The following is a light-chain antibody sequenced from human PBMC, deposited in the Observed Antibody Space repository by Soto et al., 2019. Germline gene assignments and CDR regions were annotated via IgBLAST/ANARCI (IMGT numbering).Light chain of an antibody. CDR1: SREIGGYNY. V-gene: IGLV2-8*01. J-gene: IGLJ1*01. CDR2: EVS. Sequence: QSVLTQPPSASGSPGQSVTISCTGTSREIGGYNYVSWYQHHPGKATKVMISEVSKRPSGVPDRFSASKFGNAAFLSVSGLQAEDEADYYCSSYAGSYTPCVFGTGTNVTVL. CDR3: SSYAGSYTPCV.